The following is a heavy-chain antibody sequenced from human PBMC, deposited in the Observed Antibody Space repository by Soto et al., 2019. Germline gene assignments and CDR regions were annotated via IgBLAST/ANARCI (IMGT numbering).Heavy chain of an antibody. Sequence: PSQTLSLTCAISGDSVSSNSAAWSWLRQSPSRGLEWLGRTYYRSRWYNDYALSVKSRITINPDTSKNQFSLRLKSVTPEDTAVYYCVRGIGYIDSWGQGTLVTVSS. CDR1: GDSVSSNSAA. CDR3: VRGIGYIDS. V-gene: IGHV6-1*01. D-gene: IGHD3-3*01. J-gene: IGHJ4*02. CDR2: TYYRSRWYN.